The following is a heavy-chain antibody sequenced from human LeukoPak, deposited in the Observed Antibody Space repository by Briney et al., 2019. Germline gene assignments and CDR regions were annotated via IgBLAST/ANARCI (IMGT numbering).Heavy chain of an antibody. CDR2: ISAYNGNT. CDR1: GYTFSSYG. CDR3: ARDRERGTVYYYYGMDV. V-gene: IGHV1-18*01. D-gene: IGHD3-16*01. Sequence: VSVKVSCKASGYTFSSYGISWVRQAPGQGLEWMGWISAYNGNTNYAQKLQGRVTMTTDTSTSTAYMELRSLRSDDTAVYYCARDRERGTVYYYYGMDVWGQGTTVTVSS. J-gene: IGHJ6*02.